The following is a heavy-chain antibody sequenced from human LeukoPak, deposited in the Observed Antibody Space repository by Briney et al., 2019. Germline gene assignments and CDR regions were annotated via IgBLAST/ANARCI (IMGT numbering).Heavy chain of an antibody. V-gene: IGHV1-69*13. CDR1: ERTFTSYA. D-gene: IGHD5-12*01. CDR3: ARGGYDCWFDP. J-gene: IGHJ5*02. CDR2: IIPIFGTA. Sequence: SVKVSYKASERTFTSYATSWVRQAPGQGLEGMGGIIPIFGTANYEQKFQGRVMITADESTSPAYMELSRLRSEDTAVYYCARGGYDCWFDPWGQGTLVTVSS.